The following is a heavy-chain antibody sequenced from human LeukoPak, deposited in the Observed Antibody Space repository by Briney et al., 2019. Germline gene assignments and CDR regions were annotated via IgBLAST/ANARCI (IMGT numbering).Heavy chain of an antibody. Sequence: EGSLRLSCAASGFTFSSCSMSWIRQAPGRGLEWVSLIGRDSSYMWYADSVEGRFTISRDDAKNSLYLQMNSLRADDTAVYYCARDSSGWSRDYWGQGTPVTVSS. V-gene: IGHV3-21*01. J-gene: IGHJ4*02. D-gene: IGHD6-19*01. CDR1: GFTFSSCS. CDR3: ARDSSGWSRDY. CDR2: IGRDSSYM.